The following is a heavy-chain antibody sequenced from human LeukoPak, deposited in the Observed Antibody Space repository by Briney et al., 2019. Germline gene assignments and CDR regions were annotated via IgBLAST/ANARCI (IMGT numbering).Heavy chain of an antibody. Sequence: ETLSLTCAVYGGSFSGYYWSWVRQAPGKGLEWVSVISGSGGDTYYADSVKGRFTISRHNSKNTLYLQMNSLRAEDTAIYYCAKTGCTSTGCYENYWGQGTLVTVSS. J-gene: IGHJ4*02. D-gene: IGHD2-2*01. CDR1: GGSFSGYY. CDR2: ISGSGGDT. V-gene: IGHV3-23*01. CDR3: AKTGCTSTGCYENY.